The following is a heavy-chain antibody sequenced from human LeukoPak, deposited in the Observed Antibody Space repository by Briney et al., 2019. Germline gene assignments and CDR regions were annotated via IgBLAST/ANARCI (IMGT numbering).Heavy chain of an antibody. J-gene: IGHJ6*03. V-gene: IGHV4-39*07. Sequence: SEILSLTCAVSGGSFSSTSYYWGWIRQPPGKGLEWIGSIYYSGSTYYNPSLKSRVTISVDTSKNQFSLKLSSVTAADTAVYYCARMEDSGRGAAQFYYMDVWGKGTTVTVSS. CDR1: GGSFSSTSYY. CDR2: IYYSGST. D-gene: IGHD1-26*01. CDR3: ARMEDSGRGAAQFYYMDV.